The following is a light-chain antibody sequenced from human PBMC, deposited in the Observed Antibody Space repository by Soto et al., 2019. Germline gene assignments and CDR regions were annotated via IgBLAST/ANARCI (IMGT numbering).Light chain of an antibody. Sequence: QSVLTQPASVSGSPGQSITISCTGTSSDVGGYNYVSWYQQYPGKAPKLMIYDVSNRPSGVSNRFSGSKSGNTASLTISGLQAEDEADYYCSSFTRSSTPYVFGTGTELTVL. V-gene: IGLV2-14*03. CDR1: SSDVGGYNY. CDR3: SSFTRSSTPYV. J-gene: IGLJ1*01. CDR2: DVS.